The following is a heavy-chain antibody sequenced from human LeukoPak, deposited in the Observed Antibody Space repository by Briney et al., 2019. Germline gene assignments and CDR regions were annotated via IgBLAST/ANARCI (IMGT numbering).Heavy chain of an antibody. CDR2: INPSGGST. Sequence: ASVKVSCKASGYTFTSYYMHWVRQAPGQGLEWMGIINPSGGSTSYAQKFQGRVTMTRDTSTSTVYMELSSLRSEDTAVYYCAKNPSGVGSGYYCDYWGQGTLVTVSS. CDR1: GYTFTSYY. J-gene: IGHJ4*02. V-gene: IGHV1-46*01. D-gene: IGHD3-22*01. CDR3: AKNPSGVGSGYYCDY.